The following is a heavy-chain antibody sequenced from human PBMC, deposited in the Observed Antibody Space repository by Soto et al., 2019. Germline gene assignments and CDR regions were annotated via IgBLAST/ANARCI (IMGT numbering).Heavy chain of an antibody. CDR3: ARHAYYYDSSGYYYFDY. V-gene: IGHV4-39*01. J-gene: IGHJ4*02. CDR2: IYYSGST. CDR1: GGSISSSSYY. D-gene: IGHD3-22*01. Sequence: SETLSLTCIVSGGSISSSSYYWGWIRQPPGKGLEWIGSIYYSGSTYYSPSLKSRVTISVDTSKNQFSLKLSSVTAADTAVYYCARHAYYYDSSGYYYFDYWGQGTLVTVSS.